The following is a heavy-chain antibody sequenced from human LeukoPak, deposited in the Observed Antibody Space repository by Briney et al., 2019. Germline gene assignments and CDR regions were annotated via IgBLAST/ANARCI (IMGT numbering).Heavy chain of an antibody. D-gene: IGHD3-10*01. Sequence: GGSLRLSCAASGFTFSDYGIHWVRQAPGKGLEWVAVIWSDGSNKYHADSVKGRFTISRDNSKKTLYLQMSSLRVEDTAVYYCVRASGSFDYWGQGTLVTVSS. CDR2: IWSDGSNK. J-gene: IGHJ4*02. CDR3: VRASGSFDY. CDR1: GFTFSDYG. V-gene: IGHV3-33*01.